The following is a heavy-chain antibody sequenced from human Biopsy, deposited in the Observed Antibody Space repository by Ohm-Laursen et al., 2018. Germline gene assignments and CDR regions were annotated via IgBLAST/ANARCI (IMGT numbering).Heavy chain of an antibody. D-gene: IGHD2-2*02. CDR1: GFTFSNYA. CDR3: AKINTSSIYYYYGMDV. Sequence: SLRLSCAASGFTFSNYAISWVRQAPGKGLEWVSAISDSAGSTNYADSVKGRFTISRDNSKNTLYLQLNSLRAEDTALYYCAKINTSSIYYYYGMDVWGQGTTVTVSS. J-gene: IGHJ6*02. CDR2: ISDSAGST. V-gene: IGHV3-23*01.